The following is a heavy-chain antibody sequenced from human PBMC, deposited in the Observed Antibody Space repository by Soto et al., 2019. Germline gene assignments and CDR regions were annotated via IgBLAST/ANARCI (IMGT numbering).Heavy chain of an antibody. D-gene: IGHD3-10*01. CDR3: ARGVTMVRGVINGMDV. J-gene: IGHJ6*02. V-gene: IGHV1-69*02. Sequence: QVQLVQSGAEVKKPGSSVKVSCKASGGTFSSYTISWVRQAPGQGLEWMGRIIPILGIANYAQKFQGRVSPGLGRAGDARECEGGVRVTADKCTRTAYMELRRLRAEDRAVYYCARGVTMVRGVINGMDVWGQGTTVTVSS. CDR2: IIPILGIA. CDR1: GGTFSSYT.